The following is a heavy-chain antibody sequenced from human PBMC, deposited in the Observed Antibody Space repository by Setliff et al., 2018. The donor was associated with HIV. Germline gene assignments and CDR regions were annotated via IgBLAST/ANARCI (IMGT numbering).Heavy chain of an antibody. V-gene: IGHV7-4-1*02. CDR2: INTNTGNP. CDR3: ARVGSYDFWSGLYYYYYYMDV. D-gene: IGHD3-3*01. J-gene: IGHJ6*03. CDR1: GYTFTSYA. Sequence: ASVKVSCKASGYTFTSYAMNWVRQAPGQGLDWMGWINTNTGNPTYAQGFTGRFVFSLDTPVSTAYLQISSLKAEDTAVYYCARVGSYDFWSGLYYYYYYMDVWGKGTTVTVSS.